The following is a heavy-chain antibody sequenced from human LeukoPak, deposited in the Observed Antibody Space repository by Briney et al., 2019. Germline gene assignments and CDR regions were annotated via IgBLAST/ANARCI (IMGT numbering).Heavy chain of an antibody. Sequence: SETLSLTCTVSGGSISSYYWTWLRQPPGKGLEWIGFIYVSGSTNYNPSLKSRLTISQDTSKNQFSLKLSSVTAADTAVYYCARQRDYADYLDAFDIWGQGTMVTVSS. J-gene: IGHJ3*02. V-gene: IGHV4-59*08. CDR2: IYVSGST. CDR1: GGSISSYY. CDR3: ARQRDYADYLDAFDI. D-gene: IGHD4-17*01.